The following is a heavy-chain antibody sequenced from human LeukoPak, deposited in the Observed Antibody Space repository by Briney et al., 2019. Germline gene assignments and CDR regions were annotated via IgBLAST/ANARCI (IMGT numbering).Heavy chain of an antibody. Sequence: SVKVSCKASGGTFSSYAISWVRQAPGQGLEWMGGIIPIFGTANYAQKFQGRVTITADESTSTAYMELSSLRSEDTAVYYCARERAHSGYSYSHRPFDYWGQGTLVTVSS. V-gene: IGHV1-69*13. CDR2: IIPIFGTA. CDR1: GGTFSSYA. J-gene: IGHJ4*02. D-gene: IGHD5-18*01. CDR3: ARERAHSGYSYSHRPFDY.